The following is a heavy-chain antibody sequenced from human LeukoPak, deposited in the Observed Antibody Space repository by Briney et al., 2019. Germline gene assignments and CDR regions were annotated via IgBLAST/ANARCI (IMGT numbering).Heavy chain of an antibody. CDR1: GFTVSSNY. V-gene: IGHV3-66*01. J-gene: IGHJ6*03. CDR2: IYSGGST. Sequence: PGGSLRLSCAASGFTVSSNYMSWVRQAPGKGLEWVSVIYSGGSTYYADSVKGRFTISRDNSKNTLYLQMNSLRAEDTAVYYCARGARGYSSGWYPVYYYYYYMDVWGKGTTVTISS. CDR3: ARGARGYSSGWYPVYYYYYYMDV. D-gene: IGHD6-19*01.